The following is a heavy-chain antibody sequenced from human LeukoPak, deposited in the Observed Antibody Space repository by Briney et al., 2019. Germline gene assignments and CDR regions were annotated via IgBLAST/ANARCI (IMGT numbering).Heavy chain of an antibody. Sequence: SETLSLTCAVYGGSFSGYYLSWIRLPPGKGREWIGEINHSGSTNYNPSLKSRITISVDTSKNQFSLKLNSVTAADTAVYYCARDGYCSGGNCYDPTGFDPWGQGTLVTVSS. V-gene: IGHV4-34*01. D-gene: IGHD2-15*01. CDR1: GGSFSGYY. CDR3: ARDGYCSGGNCYDPTGFDP. J-gene: IGHJ5*02. CDR2: INHSGST.